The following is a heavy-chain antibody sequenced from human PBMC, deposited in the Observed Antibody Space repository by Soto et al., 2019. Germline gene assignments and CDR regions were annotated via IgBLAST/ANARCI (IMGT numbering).Heavy chain of an antibody. Sequence: SETLSLTCTVSGGSISSGDYYWSWIRQPPGKGLEWIGYIYYSGSTYYNPSLKSRVTISVDTSKNQFSLKLSSVTAADTAVYYCAGSTSCYTCYYYYYGMDVWGQGTTVTVSS. CDR1: GGSISSGDYY. D-gene: IGHD2-2*02. J-gene: IGHJ6*02. CDR3: AGSTSCYTCYYYYYGMDV. V-gene: IGHV4-30-4*01. CDR2: IYYSGST.